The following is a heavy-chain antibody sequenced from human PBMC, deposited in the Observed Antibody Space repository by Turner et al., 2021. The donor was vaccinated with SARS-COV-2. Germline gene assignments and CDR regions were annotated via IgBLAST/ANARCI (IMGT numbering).Heavy chain of an antibody. V-gene: IGHV4-4*02. Sequence: QVHLQESGPGLVRPSGPLSLTCAVSGGPCSGANWWNWVRQAPGKGLEWSGAIHHYGGTNYNPSLKSRVSISLDDSKRQFSLILNSATAADTAVYDCARGGGYCLDYWGQGMLVTVSS. D-gene: IGHD2-21*01. J-gene: IGHJ4*02. CDR2: IHHYGGT. CDR1: GGPCSGANW. CDR3: ARGGGYCLDY.